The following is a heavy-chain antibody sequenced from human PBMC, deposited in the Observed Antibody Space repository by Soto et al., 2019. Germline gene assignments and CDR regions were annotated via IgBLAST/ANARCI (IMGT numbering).Heavy chain of an antibody. J-gene: IGHJ6*02. D-gene: IGHD3-9*01. CDR3: ASSGLSHRYFDWLPGSEYYYYGMDV. CDR2: IYYSGST. V-gene: IGHV4-39*01. CDR1: GGSISSSSYY. Sequence: SETLSLTCTVSGGSISSSSYYWGWIRQPPGKGLEWIGSIYYSGSTYYNPSLKSRVTISVDTSKNQFSLKLSSVTAADTAVYYCASSGLSHRYFDWLPGSEYYYYGMDVWGQGTTVTVSS.